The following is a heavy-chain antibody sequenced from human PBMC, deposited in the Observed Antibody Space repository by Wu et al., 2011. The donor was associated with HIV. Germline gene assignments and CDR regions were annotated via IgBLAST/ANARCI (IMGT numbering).Heavy chain of an antibody. CDR3: TTLLSY. D-gene: IGHD3-10*01. Sequence: QVQLVQSGAEVKKPGSSVKVSCKASGGTFTSYAITWVRQAPGQGLEWVGRIIPFFNTANYAQKVQERVTITADESTSTTYIELSSLRSEDTAVYYCTTLLSYWGQGTLVTVSS. CDR1: GGTFTSYA. V-gene: IGHV1-69*18. CDR2: IIPFFNTA. J-gene: IGHJ4*02.